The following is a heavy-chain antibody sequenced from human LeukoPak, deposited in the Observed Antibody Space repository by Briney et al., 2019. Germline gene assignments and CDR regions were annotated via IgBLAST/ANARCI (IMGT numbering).Heavy chain of an antibody. J-gene: IGHJ3*02. CDR1: GDSLTSHF. Sequence: PSETLSLTCNVSGDSLTSHFWSWIRQTPGKGLEWIGYVFHSGTTNYSPSLKSRVTISLDTSKKQFYLRLASVTAADTAVYYCARHMAPVTDAFDIWGRGTMVSVSS. CDR2: VFHSGTT. CDR3: ARHMAPVTDAFDI. V-gene: IGHV4-59*08. D-gene: IGHD2-2*01.